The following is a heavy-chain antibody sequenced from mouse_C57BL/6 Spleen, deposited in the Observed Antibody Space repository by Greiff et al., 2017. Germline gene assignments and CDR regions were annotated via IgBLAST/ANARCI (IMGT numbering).Heavy chain of an antibody. J-gene: IGHJ1*03. V-gene: IGHV1-15*01. CDR2: IDPETGGT. Sequence: VQLQQSGAELVRPGASVTLSCKASGYTFTDYEMHWVKQTPVHGLEWIGPIDPETGGTTYNEKFKGKAILTADKSSSTAYMQLRSLTSEDSAVYYCAQGAYCDYEGYFDVWGTGTTVTVSS. D-gene: IGHD2-4*01. CDR3: AQGAYCDYEGYFDV. CDR1: GYTFTDYE.